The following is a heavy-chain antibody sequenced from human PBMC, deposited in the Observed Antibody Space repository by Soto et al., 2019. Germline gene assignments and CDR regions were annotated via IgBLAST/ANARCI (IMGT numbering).Heavy chain of an antibody. J-gene: IGHJ4*02. D-gene: IGHD6-19*01. CDR2: ISDSGSST. Sequence: AGSLRLSCTASGFSFSSYAMYWFRQPPGKGLEWVSAISDSGSSTYYADSVKGRFTISRDNAKNTLYLQMKSLRGEDTALYYCAKHGGWSLAVAGLFDYWGPGTQVTVSS. V-gene: IGHV3-23*01. CDR1: GFSFSSYA. CDR3: AKHGGWSLAVAGLFDY.